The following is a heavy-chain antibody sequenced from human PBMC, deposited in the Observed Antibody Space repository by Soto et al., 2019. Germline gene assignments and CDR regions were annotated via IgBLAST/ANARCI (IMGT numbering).Heavy chain of an antibody. CDR3: ARLIVGATTNAFDI. J-gene: IGHJ3*02. CDR2: IIPILGIA. Sequence: QVQLVPSGAEVKKPGSSVKVSCKASGGTFSSYTISWVRQAPGQGLEWMGRIIPILGIANYAQKFQGRVTITADKSTSTAYMELSSLRSEDTAVYYCARLIVGATTNAFDIWGQGTMVTVSS. D-gene: IGHD1-26*01. V-gene: IGHV1-69*02. CDR1: GGTFSSYT.